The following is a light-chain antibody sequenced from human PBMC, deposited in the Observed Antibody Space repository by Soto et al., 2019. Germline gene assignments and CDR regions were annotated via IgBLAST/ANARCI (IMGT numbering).Light chain of an antibody. CDR3: QQRSNWPPIT. CDR2: DAS. Sequence: EVVMTQSPATLSVSPGERATLSCRASQTVSIDLAWYQQTPGQAPRLLIYDASNRATGIPARFSGSGSGTDFTLTISSLEPEDFAVYYCQQRSNWPPITVGQGTRLEIK. CDR1: QTVSID. V-gene: IGKV3-11*01. J-gene: IGKJ5*01.